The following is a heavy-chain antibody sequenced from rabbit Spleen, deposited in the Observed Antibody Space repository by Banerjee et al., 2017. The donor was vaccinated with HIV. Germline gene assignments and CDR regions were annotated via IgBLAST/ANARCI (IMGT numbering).Heavy chain of an antibody. D-gene: IGHD1-1*01. CDR3: ARDTSSSFSSYGMDL. CDR1: GVSFSSSSY. Sequence: QEQLVESGGGLAKPEGSLSLTCTASGVSFSSSSYMCWVRQAPGKGLEWIACIDTGSSGFTYFATWAKGRFTCSKTSSTTVTLQMTRLTAADTATYFCARDTSSSFSSYGMDLWGQGTLVTVS. CDR2: IDTGSSGFT. V-gene: IGHV1S45*01. J-gene: IGHJ6*01.